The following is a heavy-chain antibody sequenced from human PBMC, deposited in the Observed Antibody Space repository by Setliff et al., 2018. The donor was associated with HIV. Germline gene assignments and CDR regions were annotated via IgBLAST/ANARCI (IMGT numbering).Heavy chain of an antibody. CDR1: GYSFSDYY. CDR3: ARTAYYRDSSGYYSVAFDM. CDR2: VDPEDDET. V-gene: IGHV1-69-2*01. J-gene: IGHJ3*02. D-gene: IGHD3-22*01. Sequence: ASVKVSCKASGYSFSDYYMHWIQQAPGKGLEWMGRVDPEDDETIYAEKFQDRVTITADTSKDTAYMELNSLRDDDTAVYFCARTAYYRDSSGYYSVAFDMWGPGTMVTVSS.